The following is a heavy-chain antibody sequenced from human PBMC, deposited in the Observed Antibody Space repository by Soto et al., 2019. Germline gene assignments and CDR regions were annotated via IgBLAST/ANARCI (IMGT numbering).Heavy chain of an antibody. Sequence: VKVSCKASGGTFSSYAISWVRQAPGQGLEWMGGIIPIFGTANYAQKFQGRATITADKSTSTAYMELSSLRSEDTAVYHCARDGGDAYYYYGMEGWGQGTTVTVSS. CDR2: IIPIFGTA. D-gene: IGHD3-3*01. J-gene: IGHJ6*02. CDR3: ARDGGDAYYYYGMEG. V-gene: IGHV1-69*13. CDR1: GGTFSSYA.